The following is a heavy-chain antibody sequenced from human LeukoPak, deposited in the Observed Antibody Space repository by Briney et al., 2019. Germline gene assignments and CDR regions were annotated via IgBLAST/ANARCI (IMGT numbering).Heavy chain of an antibody. Sequence: PSETLSLTCAVYGGSSSGYYWSWIRQPPGKGLEWIGEINHSGSTNYNPSLKSRVTISVDTSKNQFSLKLSSVTAADTAVYYCARARMITFGGVIVPYYYYGMDVWGQGTTVTVSS. CDR3: ARARMITFGGVIVPYYYYGMDV. J-gene: IGHJ6*02. CDR2: INHSGST. CDR1: GGSSSGYY. D-gene: IGHD3-16*02. V-gene: IGHV4-34*01.